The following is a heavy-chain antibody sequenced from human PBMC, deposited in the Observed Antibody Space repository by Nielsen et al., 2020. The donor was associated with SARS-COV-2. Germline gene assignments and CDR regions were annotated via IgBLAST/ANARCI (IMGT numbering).Heavy chain of an antibody. D-gene: IGHD6-19*01. V-gene: IGHV3-30*03. CDR3: ARDGSGWYIGY. CDR2: ISHNGDLT. CDR1: GFTFSSLG. Sequence: GGSLRLSCAASGFTFSSLGMFWVRQAPGKGPEWVTAISHNGDLTFYEDSVKGRFTISRDNSKNTLYLQMNSLRAEDTAVYYCARDGSGWYIGYWGQGTLATVSS. J-gene: IGHJ4*02.